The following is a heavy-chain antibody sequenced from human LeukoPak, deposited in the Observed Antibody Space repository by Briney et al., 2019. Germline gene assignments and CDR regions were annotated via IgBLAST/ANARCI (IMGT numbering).Heavy chain of an antibody. CDR1: GYTFTGYY. CDR3: ARDPGSNWFDP. V-gene: IGHV1-2*02. Sequence: ASVKVSCKASGYTFTGYYIHWVRQAPGQGLEWMGWINPNSGDTNYAQKFQGRVTMTRDTSISTAYMELSSLISDDTAVYYCARDPGSNWFDPWGQGTLVTVSS. CDR2: INPNSGDT. D-gene: IGHD3-10*01. J-gene: IGHJ5*02.